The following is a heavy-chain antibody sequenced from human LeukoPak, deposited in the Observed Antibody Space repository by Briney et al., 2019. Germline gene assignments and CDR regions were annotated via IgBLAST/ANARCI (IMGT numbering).Heavy chain of an antibody. V-gene: IGHV3-74*01. CDR2: INTDGSTT. J-gene: IGHJ3*02. Sequence: GGSLRLSCAASGFTFSSYWMHWVRQAPGEGLVWVSRINTDGSTTNYADSVKGRFTISRDNAKNTLYLQMNSLRAEDAAVYYCARGRYYDSSGHGAFDIWGQGTMVTVSS. CDR1: GFTFSSYW. D-gene: IGHD3-22*01. CDR3: ARGRYYDSSGHGAFDI.